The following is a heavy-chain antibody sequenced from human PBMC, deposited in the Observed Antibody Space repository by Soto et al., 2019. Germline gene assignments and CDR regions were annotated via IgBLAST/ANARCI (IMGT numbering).Heavy chain of an antibody. CDR2: IYHSGST. J-gene: IGHJ5*02. Sequence: SETLSLTCAVSGYSISSGYYWGWIRQPPGKGLEWIGSIYHSGSTYYNPSLKSRVTISVDTSKNQFSLKLSSVTAADTAVYYCARGNWFDPWRQGTLVTVSS. CDR3: ARGNWFDP. V-gene: IGHV4-38-2*01. CDR1: GYSISSGYY.